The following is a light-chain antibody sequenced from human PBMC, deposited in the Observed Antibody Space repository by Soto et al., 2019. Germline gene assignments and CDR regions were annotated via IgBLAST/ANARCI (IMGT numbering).Light chain of an antibody. Sequence: QSVLTQPPSASGTPGQRVTISCSGSSSNIGSDTVNWYQQLPGTAPKLLIHRINQRPSGVPGRFSASKSGTSASLAISGLQSEDEADYDCASWDASLNGWVFGGGTKLTVL. V-gene: IGLV1-44*01. CDR1: SSNIGSDT. CDR2: RIN. CDR3: ASWDASLNGWV. J-gene: IGLJ3*02.